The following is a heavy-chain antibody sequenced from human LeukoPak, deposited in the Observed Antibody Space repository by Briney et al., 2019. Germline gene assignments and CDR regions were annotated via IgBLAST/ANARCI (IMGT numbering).Heavy chain of an antibody. V-gene: IGHV1-18*01. CDR2: ISAYNGNT. CDR3: ARVAVPAAMLNYYYYYMDV. Sequence: ASVKVSCKASGYTFTSYGISWVRQAPGQGLEWMGWISAYNGNTNYAQKLQGRVTMTTDTSTSTAYMELRSLRSDDTAVYYCARVAVPAAMLNYYYYYMDVWGKGTTVTISS. J-gene: IGHJ6*03. CDR1: GYTFTSYG. D-gene: IGHD2-2*01.